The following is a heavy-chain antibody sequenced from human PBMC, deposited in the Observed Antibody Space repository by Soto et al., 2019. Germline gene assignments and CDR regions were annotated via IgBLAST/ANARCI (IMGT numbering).Heavy chain of an antibody. CDR2: IYYSGST. D-gene: IGHD3-9*01. CDR1: GGSISSYY. V-gene: IGHV4-59*08. Sequence: SETLSLTCTVSGGSISSYYWSWIRQPPGKGLEWIGYIYYSGSTNYNPSLKSRVTISVDTSKNQFSLKLSSVTAADTAVYYCARGGGTYYDILTGYYTFDYWGQGTLVTVSS. CDR3: ARGGGTYYDILTGYYTFDY. J-gene: IGHJ4*02.